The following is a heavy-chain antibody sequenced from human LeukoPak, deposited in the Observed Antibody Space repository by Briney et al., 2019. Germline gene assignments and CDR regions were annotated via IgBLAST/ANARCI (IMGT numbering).Heavy chain of an antibody. Sequence: SETLSLTCTVSGGSISSYYWSWIRQPPGKGLEWIRYIYYSGSTNYNPSLKSRVTISVDTSKNQFSLKLSSVTAADTAVYYCARHRPDLGVAGTGAFDIWGQGTMVTVSS. J-gene: IGHJ3*02. CDR2: IYYSGST. CDR3: ARHRPDLGVAGTGAFDI. V-gene: IGHV4-59*08. CDR1: GGSISSYY. D-gene: IGHD6-19*01.